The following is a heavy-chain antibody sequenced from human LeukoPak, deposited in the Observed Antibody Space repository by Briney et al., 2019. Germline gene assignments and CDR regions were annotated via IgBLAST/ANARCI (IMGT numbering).Heavy chain of an antibody. J-gene: IGHJ4*02. D-gene: IGHD4-17*01. CDR3: ARGSRTVPFDY. CDR1: GGSISSYY. V-gene: IGHV4-59*01. CDR2: IYYSGST. Sequence: PSETLSLTCTVSGGSISSYYWSWIRQPPGKGLEWIGYIYYSGSTNYNPSLKSRVTISVDTSKNQFSRKLSSVTAADTAVYYCARGSRTVPFDYWGQGTLVTVSS.